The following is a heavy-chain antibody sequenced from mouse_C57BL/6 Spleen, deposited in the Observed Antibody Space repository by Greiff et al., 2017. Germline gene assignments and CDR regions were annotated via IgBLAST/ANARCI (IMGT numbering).Heavy chain of an antibody. V-gene: IGHV1-50*01. CDR1: RYTFTSYW. J-gene: IGHJ2*01. D-gene: IGHD5-5*01. CDR3: ARGLYLYYFDY. Sequence: QVQLQQPGAELVKPGASVKLSCKASRYTFTSYWMQWVKQRPGQGLEWIGEIDPSDSYTNYNQKFKGKATLTVDTSSSTAYMQLSSLTSEDSAVYYCARGLYLYYFDYWGQGTTLTVSS. CDR2: IDPSDSYT.